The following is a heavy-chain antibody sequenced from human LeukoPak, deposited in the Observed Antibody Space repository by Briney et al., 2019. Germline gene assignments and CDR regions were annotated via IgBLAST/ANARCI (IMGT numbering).Heavy chain of an antibody. V-gene: IGHV4-59*01. Sequence: SESLCLTRALSGGSISNYYWSWIRQPPGKGLECIGYIYYSGNTNYNPSLKSRVTISVHTSKNQISLKLSSMTAADTAVYYCTRDVGTYAFDIWGQGTMVTVSS. CDR3: TRDVGTYAFDI. CDR1: GGSISNYY. CDR2: IYYSGNT. J-gene: IGHJ3*02. D-gene: IGHD1-1*01.